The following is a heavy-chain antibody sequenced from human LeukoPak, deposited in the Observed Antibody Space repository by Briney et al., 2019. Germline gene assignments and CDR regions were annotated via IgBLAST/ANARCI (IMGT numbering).Heavy chain of an antibody. Sequence: TGGSLRLSCAASGFTFITYTIHWVRQAPGKGLEWVAVISYDGSNKYYADSVKGRFTISRDNSKNTLYLQMNSLRAEDTAVYYCAKGPYYYAPGYYYYYYMDVWGKGTTVTVSS. CDR2: ISYDGSNK. CDR1: GFTFITYT. CDR3: AKGPYYYAPGYYYYYYMDV. V-gene: IGHV3-30-3*01. J-gene: IGHJ6*03. D-gene: IGHD3-10*01.